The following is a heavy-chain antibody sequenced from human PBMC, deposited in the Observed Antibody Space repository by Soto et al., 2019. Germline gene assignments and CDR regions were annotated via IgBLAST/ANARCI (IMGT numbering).Heavy chain of an antibody. CDR3: ARDRSSWPPYYYYGMDV. J-gene: IGHJ6*02. D-gene: IGHD6-13*01. CDR1: GFTFSSYG. Sequence: GGSLRLSCAASGFTFSSYGMHWVRQAPGKGLEWVAVIWYDGSNKYYADSVKGRFTISRDNSKNTLYLQMNSLRAEDTAVYYCARDRSSWPPYYYYGMDVWGQGTTVTVSS. V-gene: IGHV3-33*01. CDR2: IWYDGSNK.